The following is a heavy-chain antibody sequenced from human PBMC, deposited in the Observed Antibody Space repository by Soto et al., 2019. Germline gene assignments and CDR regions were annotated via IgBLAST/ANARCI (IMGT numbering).Heavy chain of an antibody. V-gene: IGHV1-18*04. CDR3: ARVGVGVANAITY. CDR1: GYTFKNYG. CDR2: INVNNGNA. J-gene: IGHJ4*02. Sequence: VQLVQSGAGVKKPGASVKVSCETSGYTFKNYGISWLRQAPGQGPEWMGWINVNNGNANYAQKFQGRVTMTTEASTTTVYMELRSLTSDDTAVYYCARVGVGVANAITYWGQGTLVTVAS. D-gene: IGHD2-21*01.